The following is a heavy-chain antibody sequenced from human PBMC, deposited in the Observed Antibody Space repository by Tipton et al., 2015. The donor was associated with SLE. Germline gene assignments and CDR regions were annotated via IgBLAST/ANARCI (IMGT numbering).Heavy chain of an antibody. D-gene: IGHD6-13*01. CDR3: ARRRGSSWYEDYFDY. CDR2: MFRSGST. J-gene: IGHJ4*02. V-gene: IGHV4-61*02. Sequence: TLSLTCTVSGGSIRSGNHYWSWIRQPAGKGLEWIGRMFRSGSTNYNPSLKSRVTISLDRSKNQFSLNLYSATAADTAVYYCARRRGSSWYEDYFDYWGQGTLVTVSS. CDR1: GGSIRSGNHY.